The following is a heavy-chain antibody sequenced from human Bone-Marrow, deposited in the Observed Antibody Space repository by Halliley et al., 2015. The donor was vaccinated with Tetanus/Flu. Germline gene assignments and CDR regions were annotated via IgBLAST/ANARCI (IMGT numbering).Heavy chain of an antibody. J-gene: IGHJ4*02. Sequence: GLEWVANIGLDGGERNYVDSVTGRFTISRDNAKNSLYLQMNSLTGDDTAVYFCAAGTGWTSEHWGQGTLVTVSS. CDR3: AAGTGWTSEH. V-gene: IGHV3-7*03. D-gene: IGHD1-1*01. CDR2: IGLDGGER.